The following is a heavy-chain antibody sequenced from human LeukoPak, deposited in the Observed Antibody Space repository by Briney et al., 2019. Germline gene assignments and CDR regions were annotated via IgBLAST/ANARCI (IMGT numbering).Heavy chain of an antibody. Sequence: SGPTLVNPTQTLTLTCTFSEFSLSPSGVGVAWIRHHPEKALEWLALIYWDDDKRYSPSLKSRLTITKDTSNIQVVLTSTNMDPVDTATYYCAHSTPLETALGYWGQGTLVTVSS. CDR1: EFSLSPSGVG. V-gene: IGHV2-5*02. CDR3: AHSTPLETALGY. D-gene: IGHD2-21*02. CDR2: IYWDDDK. J-gene: IGHJ4*02.